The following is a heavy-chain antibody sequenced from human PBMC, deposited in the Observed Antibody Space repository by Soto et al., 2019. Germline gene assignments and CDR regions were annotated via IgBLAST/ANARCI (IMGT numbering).Heavy chain of an antibody. CDR2: VTNSGSNT. D-gene: IGHD1-1*01. CDR3: ANELAATATGDSFDI. CDR1: GFTFSTYA. Sequence: EVQLLESGGGLVQPGGSLRLSCAASGFTFSTYAMTWVRQAPGKGLEWVSSVTNSGSNTYHADSVKGRFTISRDNSNNMLFLQMNSLRAEDTALYYCANELAATATGDSFDIWGQGTMVTVSS. V-gene: IGHV3-23*01. J-gene: IGHJ3*02.